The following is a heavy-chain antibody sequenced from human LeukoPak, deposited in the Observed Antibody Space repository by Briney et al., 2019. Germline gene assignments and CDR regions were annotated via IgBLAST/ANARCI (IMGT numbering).Heavy chain of an antibody. V-gene: IGHV1-69*13. J-gene: IGHJ6*03. CDR2: IIPIFGTA. D-gene: IGHD6-19*01. CDR3: AREGIAVAGTGDYYYYYMDV. CDR1: GGTFSSYA. Sequence: SVKVSCKASGGTFSSYAISWVRQAPGQGLEWMGGIIPIFGTANYAQKFQGRVTITADESTSTAYMELSSLRSEDTAVYYCAREGIAVAGTGDYYYYYMDVWGKGTTVTISS.